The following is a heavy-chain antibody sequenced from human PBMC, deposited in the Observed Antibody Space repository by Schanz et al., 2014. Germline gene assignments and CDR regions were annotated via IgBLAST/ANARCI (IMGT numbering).Heavy chain of an antibody. CDR3: ARDSGPYYDKSMDV. Sequence: EVKLVESGGGAVRPGGSLRLSCAASGFTLSSYWMHWVRQVPGKGLEWVSCTNGDGTNAKYADSVKGRFTISRDNSENTLYLQMNSLSADDTALYYCARDSGPYYDKSMDVWGQGTTVAVSS. V-gene: IGHV3-74*01. J-gene: IGHJ6*02. CDR2: TNGDGTNA. D-gene: IGHD3-9*01. CDR1: GFTLSSYW.